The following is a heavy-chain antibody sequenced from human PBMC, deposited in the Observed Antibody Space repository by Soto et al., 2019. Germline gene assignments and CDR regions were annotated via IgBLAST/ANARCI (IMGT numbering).Heavy chain of an antibody. CDR2: IKQDGSEK. V-gene: IGHV3-7*01. J-gene: IGHJ4*02. D-gene: IGHD2-2*01. CDR3: ARGNALYDY. Sequence: PGGSLRLSCTASGFTFGDYAMSWVRQAPGKGLEWVANIKQDGSEKDYVDSVKGRFTMSRDNAKNSLYLQMNSLRAEDTAVYYCARGNALYDYWGQGILVTVSS. CDR1: GFTFGDYA.